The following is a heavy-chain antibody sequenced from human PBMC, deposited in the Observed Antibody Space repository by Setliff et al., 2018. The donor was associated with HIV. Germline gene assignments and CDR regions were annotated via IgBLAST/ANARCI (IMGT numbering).Heavy chain of an antibody. J-gene: IGHJ5*02. CDR3: ATYADRESNRFDP. CDR1: GGSISGTNYV. CDR2: IHYSGST. Sequence: ETLSLTCTVFGGSISGTNYVWGWIRQTPRKGLEWIGTIHYSGSTYHNPSLKSRVTISVDTSKNQFSLKLSSVTAADTAVYYCATYADRESNRFDPWGQGILVTVSS. D-gene: IGHD3-10*01. V-gene: IGHV4-39*01.